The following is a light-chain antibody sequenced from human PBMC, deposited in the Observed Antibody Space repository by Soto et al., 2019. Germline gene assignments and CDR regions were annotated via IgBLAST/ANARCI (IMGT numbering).Light chain of an antibody. Sequence: QPVLTQPASVSGAPGQRVTISCTGSSSNIGAGYDVHWYQQLPGTAPKLIIYGDSNRPSGVPDRFSGSKSGTSASLAITGLQAEDEADYYCQSYDSSLSGVVFGGGTKLTVL. J-gene: IGLJ2*01. CDR2: GDS. V-gene: IGLV1-40*01. CDR3: QSYDSSLSGVV. CDR1: SSNIGAGYD.